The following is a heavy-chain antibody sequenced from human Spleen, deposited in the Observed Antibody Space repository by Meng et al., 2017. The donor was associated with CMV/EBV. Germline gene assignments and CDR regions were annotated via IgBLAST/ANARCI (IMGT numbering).Heavy chain of an antibody. CDR1: FTSYA. D-gene: IGHD2-15*01. CDR3: GRYTDIVSVIAATRDYWFDP. Sequence: FTSYAISWVRQAAGQGLEWMGSVNPHSGSTGYAQKFRGRVTITADKTSSTVYMELSSLRSDDTAVYYCGRYTDIVSVIAATRDYWFDPWGQGTLVTVSS. V-gene: IGHV1-8*01. J-gene: IGHJ5*02. CDR2: VNPHSGST.